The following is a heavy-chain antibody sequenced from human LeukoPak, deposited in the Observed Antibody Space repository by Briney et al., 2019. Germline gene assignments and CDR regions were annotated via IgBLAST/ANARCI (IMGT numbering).Heavy chain of an antibody. D-gene: IGHD3-3*01. Sequence: PSETLSLTCTVAGGSIGSGSYFWGWIRQPPERGLQWIGSVYYSGSTYYNPSLTSRVTVSVDTSKNQFSLKLSSVTAADTAVYYCARLWRKDWYFDLWGRGTLVTVSS. CDR3: ARLWRKDWYFDL. CDR2: VYYSGST. V-gene: IGHV4-39*01. J-gene: IGHJ2*01. CDR1: GGSIGSGSYF.